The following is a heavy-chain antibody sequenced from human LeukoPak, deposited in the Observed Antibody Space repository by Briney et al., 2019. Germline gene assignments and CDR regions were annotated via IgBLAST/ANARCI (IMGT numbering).Heavy chain of an antibody. J-gene: IGHJ4*02. Sequence: GASVKVSCKASGYTFTSYGISWVRQAPGQGLEWMGWISAYNGNTDYAQKLQGRVTMTTDTSTSTAYMELRSLRSDDTAVYYCAREGYCSGDKCPVANWGQGTLVTVSS. D-gene: IGHD2-15*01. CDR1: GYTFTSYG. V-gene: IGHV1-18*01. CDR3: AREGYCSGDKCPVAN. CDR2: ISAYNGNT.